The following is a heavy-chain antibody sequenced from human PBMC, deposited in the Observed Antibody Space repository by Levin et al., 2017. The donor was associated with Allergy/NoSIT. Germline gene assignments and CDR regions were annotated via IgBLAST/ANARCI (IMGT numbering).Heavy chain of an antibody. CDR1: GYSFHKYG. V-gene: IGHV1-18*01. Sequence: GASVKVSCKASGYSFHKYGISWVRQAPGQGLEWMGWINGYNGNTDYAQTVQGRVSMTRDTSTNTAYMELRGLKSDDTAVYYCARRFGATYDGFYYYSMDVWGQGTTVIVSS. J-gene: IGHJ6*02. CDR3: ARRFGATYDGFYYYSMDV. D-gene: IGHD4/OR15-4a*01. CDR2: INGYNGNT.